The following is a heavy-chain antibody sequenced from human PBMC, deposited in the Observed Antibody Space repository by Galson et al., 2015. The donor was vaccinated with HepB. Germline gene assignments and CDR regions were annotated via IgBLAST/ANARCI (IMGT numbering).Heavy chain of an antibody. CDR2: ISGSGGST. V-gene: IGHV3-23*01. CDR3: ANNAWSYAD. Sequence: SLRLSCATSGFTFSSYAMGWVRQAPGKGLEWVSTISGSGGSTYYADSVKGRFTISRDNSKNTLYLQMNSLRAEDMALYYCANNAWSYADWGQGTLVTVSS. D-gene: IGHD2-2*01. CDR1: GFTFSSYA. J-gene: IGHJ4*02.